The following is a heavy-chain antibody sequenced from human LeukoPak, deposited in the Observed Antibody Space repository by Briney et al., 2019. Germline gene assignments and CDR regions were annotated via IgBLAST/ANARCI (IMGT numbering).Heavy chain of an antibody. D-gene: IGHD1-7*01. CDR3: AKDRARGGTTDFDY. V-gene: IGHV3-23*01. J-gene: IGHJ4*02. Sequence: GGSLRLSCAASGFTFSSYAMSWVRQAPGKGLEWASAISGSGDSTYYADSVKGRFTISRDNSKNTLHLQMNSLRAEDTAVYYCAKDRARGGTTDFDYWGQGTLVTVSS. CDR1: GFTFSSYA. CDR2: ISGSGDST.